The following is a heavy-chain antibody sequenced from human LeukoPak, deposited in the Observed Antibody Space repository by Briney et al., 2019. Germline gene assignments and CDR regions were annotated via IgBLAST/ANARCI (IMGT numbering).Heavy chain of an antibody. CDR3: AKDLWGSMAVAGNWFDP. J-gene: IGHJ5*02. CDR2: ISSSGSTI. CDR1: GFTFSSYE. D-gene: IGHD6-19*01. V-gene: IGHV3-48*03. Sequence: GGSLRLSCAASGFTFSSYEMNWVRQAPGKGLEWVSYISSSGSTIYYADSVKGRFTISRDNSKNTLYLQMNSLRAEDTAVYYCAKDLWGSMAVAGNWFDPWGQGTLVTVSS.